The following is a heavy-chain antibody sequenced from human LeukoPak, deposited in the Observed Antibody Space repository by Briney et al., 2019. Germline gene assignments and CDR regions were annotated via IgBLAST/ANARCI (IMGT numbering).Heavy chain of an antibody. V-gene: IGHV4-59*01. D-gene: IGHD1-1*01. CDR1: GGSISSYY. J-gene: IGHJ1*01. CDR3: ATSTVQSGYFQH. CDR2: IYYSGST. Sequence: SEILSLTCTVSGGSISSYYWSWIRQPPGKGLEWIGYIYYSGSTNYNPSLKSRVTISVDTSKNQFSLKLSSVTAADTAVYYCATSTVQSGYFQHWGQGTLVTVSS.